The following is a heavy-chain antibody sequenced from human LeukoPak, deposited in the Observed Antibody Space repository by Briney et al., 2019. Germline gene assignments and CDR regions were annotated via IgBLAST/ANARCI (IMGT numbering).Heavy chain of an antibody. CDR2: INPNSGGT. D-gene: IGHD3-16*01. Sequence: ASVKVSCKASGYTFTGYYMHWVRQAAGQGLEWMGWINPNSGGTNYAQKFQGRVTMTRDTSISTAYTELSRLRSEDTAVYYCARDPLGYEGPFDIWGRGTMVTVSS. CDR1: GYTFTGYY. J-gene: IGHJ3*02. V-gene: IGHV1-2*02. CDR3: ARDPLGYEGPFDI.